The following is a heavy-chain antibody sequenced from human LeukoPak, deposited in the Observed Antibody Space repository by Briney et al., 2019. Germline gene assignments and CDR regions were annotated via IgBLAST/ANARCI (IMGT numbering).Heavy chain of an antibody. CDR3: ARGRSGPYDFWSGYQYNWFDP. D-gene: IGHD3-3*01. V-gene: IGHV4-59*01. Sequence: SETLSLTCTVSGGSISSYYWSWVRQPPGTGREWSGDICYSGSTNYNPSLESRVTISVDTSKNQFSLKLSSVTAADTAVYYCARGRSGPYDFWSGYQYNWFDPWGQGTLVTVSS. J-gene: IGHJ5*02. CDR1: GGSISSYY. CDR2: ICYSGST.